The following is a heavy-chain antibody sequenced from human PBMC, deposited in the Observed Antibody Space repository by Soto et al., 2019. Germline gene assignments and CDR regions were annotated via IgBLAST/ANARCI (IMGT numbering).Heavy chain of an antibody. CDR2: IIPVLNVA. D-gene: IGHD2-21*02. J-gene: IGHJ4*02. V-gene: IGHV1-69*02. CDR3: AKAPTASAPFDY. CDR1: GGIFTNYT. Sequence: QVQLVQSGAEMQRPGSSVKVSCETSGGIFTNYTFNWVRQAPGQGLEWMGWIIPVLNVANYAQTFQGRVTITADKSTSTAYLELTSLRSEDTAIYFCAKAPTASAPFDYWGQGTLVTVSS.